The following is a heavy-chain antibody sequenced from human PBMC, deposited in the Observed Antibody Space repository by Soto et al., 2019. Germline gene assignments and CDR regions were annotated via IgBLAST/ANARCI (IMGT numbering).Heavy chain of an antibody. CDR3: AGGRGGLEWLLFDY. D-gene: IGHD3-3*01. Sequence: QVQLVQSGAEVKKPGSSVKVSCKASGGTFSSYAISWVRQAPGQGLEWMGGVIPIFGTANYAQKFQGRVTITADESTSTAYMELSSLRSEDTAVYYCAGGRGGLEWLLFDYWGQGTLVTVSS. CDR1: GGTFSSYA. V-gene: IGHV1-69*01. CDR2: VIPIFGTA. J-gene: IGHJ4*02.